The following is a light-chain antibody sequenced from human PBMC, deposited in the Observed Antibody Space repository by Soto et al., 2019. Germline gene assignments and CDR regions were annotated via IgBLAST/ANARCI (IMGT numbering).Light chain of an antibody. Sequence: DLQMPQSPSSLSASVGDRITITCQASQGISNSLNWYQHKLGKALKLLIYDASNVETGVPSRFSGSGSGAYFTLTISSLQPEDFAIYYCQQYDNLPYTFGQGTKLEFK. J-gene: IGKJ2*01. CDR2: DAS. CDR3: QQYDNLPYT. CDR1: QGISNS. V-gene: IGKV1-33*01.